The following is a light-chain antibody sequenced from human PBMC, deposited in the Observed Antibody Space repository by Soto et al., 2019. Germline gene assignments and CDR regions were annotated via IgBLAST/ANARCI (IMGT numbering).Light chain of an antibody. J-gene: IGLJ1*01. V-gene: IGLV2-14*01. CDR3: SSYTSSSNYV. CDR1: SSDVGGYNY. CDR2: EVS. Sequence: QSVLTQPASVSGSTGQSITISCTGTSSDVGGYNYVSWYQQHPGKAPKLMLYEVSNRPSGVSNRFSGSKSGNTASLTISGLQAEDEDDYYCSSYTSSSNYVLGTGTKLTVL.